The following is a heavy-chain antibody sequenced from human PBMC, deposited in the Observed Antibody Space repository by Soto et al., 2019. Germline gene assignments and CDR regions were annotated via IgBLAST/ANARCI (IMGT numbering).Heavy chain of an antibody. CDR1: GFTFSNAW. Sequence: GGSLRLSCAASGFTFSNAWMNWVRQAPGKGLEWVGRIKSKTDGGTTDYAAPVKGRFTISRDDSKNTLYLQMNSLKTEDTAVYYCTTDQDDFWSGYAYNWFDPWGQGTLVTVSS. V-gene: IGHV3-15*07. D-gene: IGHD3-3*01. CDR3: TTDQDDFWSGYAYNWFDP. J-gene: IGHJ5*02. CDR2: IKSKTDGGTT.